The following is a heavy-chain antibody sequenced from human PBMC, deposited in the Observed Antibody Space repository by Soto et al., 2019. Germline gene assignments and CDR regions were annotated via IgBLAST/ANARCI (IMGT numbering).Heavy chain of an antibody. Sequence: VGSLRLSCAASGFTFSSYEMNWARQAPGKGLEWVSYISSSGSTIYYADSVKGRFTISRDNAKNSLYLQMNSLRAEDTAVYYCARDLVVTLDPWGQGTLVTVSS. CDR1: GFTFSSYE. D-gene: IGHD2-21*02. J-gene: IGHJ5*02. CDR2: ISSSGSTI. V-gene: IGHV3-48*03. CDR3: ARDLVVTLDP.